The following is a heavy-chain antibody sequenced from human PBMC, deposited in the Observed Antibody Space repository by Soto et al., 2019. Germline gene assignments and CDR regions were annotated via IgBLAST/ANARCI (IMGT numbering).Heavy chain of an antibody. CDR1: GVTVSTSA. D-gene: IGHD3-10*01. Sequence: QVQLVQSGAEVKMPGSSVKVSCKASGVTVSTSAISWVRQAPGQGLEWMGVIILILGTTNYAQKFQGRVTITADEPTSTAYMELSSLRSEDTAVYYCALTPEVIIASDYYSYGMDVWGQGTTVTVSS. V-gene: IGHV1-69*01. CDR2: IILILGTT. CDR3: ALTPEVIIASDYYSYGMDV. J-gene: IGHJ6*02.